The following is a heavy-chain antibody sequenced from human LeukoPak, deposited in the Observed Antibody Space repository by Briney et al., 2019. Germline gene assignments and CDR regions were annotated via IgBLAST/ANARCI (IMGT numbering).Heavy chain of an antibody. Sequence: SETLSLTCTVSGGSISSYYWNWIRQTPGKGLEWIGYIYYSGRTNYNPSLKSRVTISVDTSKNQFSLTLSSVTTADTAVYYCARDVYYYDSSGYYYFDYWGQGTLVTVSS. J-gene: IGHJ4*02. V-gene: IGHV4-59*01. D-gene: IGHD3-22*01. CDR3: ARDVYYYDSSGYYYFDY. CDR1: GGSISSYY. CDR2: IYYSGRT.